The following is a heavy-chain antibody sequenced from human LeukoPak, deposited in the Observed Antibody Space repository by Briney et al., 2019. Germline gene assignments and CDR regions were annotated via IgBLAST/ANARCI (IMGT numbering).Heavy chain of an antibody. J-gene: IGHJ6*03. Sequence: GGSPRLSCAASGFTVSSNYMSWVRQAPGKGLEWVSVIYSGGSTYYADSVKGRFTISRDNSKNTLYLQMNSLRAEDTAVYYCARGEGGSYYTLRNPYYYMDVWGKGTTVTVSS. CDR3: ARGEGGSYYTLRNPYYYMDV. D-gene: IGHD1-26*01. CDR2: IYSGGST. V-gene: IGHV3-53*01. CDR1: GFTVSSNY.